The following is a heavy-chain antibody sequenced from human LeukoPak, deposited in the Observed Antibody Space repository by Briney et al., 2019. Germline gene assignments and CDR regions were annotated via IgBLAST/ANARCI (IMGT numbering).Heavy chain of an antibody. CDR2: IHYSGST. CDR3: ARRLGGTSTGFDY. D-gene: IGHD2-2*01. Sequence: SETLSLTCTVSGGSISSYYWSWIRQPPGKGLEWIGSIHYSGSTTYNPSLKSRVTISADTSKNQFSLKLSSVTAADTAVYYCARRLGGTSTGFDYWGQGTLVTVSS. J-gene: IGHJ4*02. CDR1: GGSISSYY. V-gene: IGHV4-59*08.